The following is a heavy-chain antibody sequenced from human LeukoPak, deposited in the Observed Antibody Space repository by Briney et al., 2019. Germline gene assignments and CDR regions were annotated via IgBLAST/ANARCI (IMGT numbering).Heavy chain of an antibody. CDR3: ARTNEYQLLWRRGRWFDP. J-gene: IGHJ5*02. CDR2: INHSGIT. V-gene: IGHV4-34*01. Sequence: SETLSLTCGVSGGSFSTNYWSWIRQSSEKGLEWIGEINHSGITNYSPSLKSRLSISIDTSKNQFSLKLSSVTAADTAVYYCARTNEYQLLWRRGRWFDPWGQGTLVTVSS. D-gene: IGHD2-2*01. CDR1: GGSFSTNY.